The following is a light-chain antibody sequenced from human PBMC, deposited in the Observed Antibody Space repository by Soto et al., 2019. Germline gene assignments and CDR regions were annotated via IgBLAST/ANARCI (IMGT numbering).Light chain of an antibody. CDR3: QQYNKWPPT. Sequence: EIVLTQSPGTLSLSPGERATLSCRASQSVSSSYFAWYQQKPGQAPRLLIYGASTRAAGIPARFSGSGSGTEFTLTISSLQSEDFAVYHCQQYNKWPPTFGQGTKVDIK. J-gene: IGKJ1*01. V-gene: IGKV3-15*01. CDR1: QSVSSSY. CDR2: GAS.